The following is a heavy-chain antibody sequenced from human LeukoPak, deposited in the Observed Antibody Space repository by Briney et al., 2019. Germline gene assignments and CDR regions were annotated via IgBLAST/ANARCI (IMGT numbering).Heavy chain of an antibody. CDR2: ISGSGGST. J-gene: IGHJ4*02. CDR1: GFTFSSYA. V-gene: IGHV3-23*01. Sequence: EVSLRLSSAASGFTFSSYAMSWVRQAPGKGLEWVSAISGSGGSTYYADSVKGRFTISRDNSKNTLYLQMNSLRAEDTAVYYCAKLSCSGGSCKTTDYWGQGTLVTVSS. D-gene: IGHD2-15*01. CDR3: AKLSCSGGSCKTTDY.